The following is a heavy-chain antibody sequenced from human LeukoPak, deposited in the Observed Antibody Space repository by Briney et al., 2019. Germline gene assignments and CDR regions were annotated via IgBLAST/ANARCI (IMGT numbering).Heavy chain of an antibody. CDR3: ARCPEVRGVIITRFDP. D-gene: IGHD3-10*01. V-gene: IGHV1-69*13. J-gene: IGHJ5*02. CDR1: GGTFSSYA. Sequence: WASVKVSCEASGGTFSSYAISCVRQAPGRGREWMGGIIPLFGTANYAQKFQGRVTITADESTSTAYMELSSLRSEDTAVYYCARCPEVRGVIITRFDPWGQGTLVTVSS. CDR2: IIPLFGTA.